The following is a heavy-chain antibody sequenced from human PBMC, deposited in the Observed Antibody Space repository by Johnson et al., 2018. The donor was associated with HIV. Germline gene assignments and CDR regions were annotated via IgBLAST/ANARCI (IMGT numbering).Heavy chain of an antibody. D-gene: IGHD3-22*01. CDR1: GFTFSNYG. CDR3: AKTYYYDSRGSMAFDI. CDR2: IRYDGSNK. Sequence: VQLVESGGGVVQPGGSLRLSCAASGFTFSNYGMHWVRQAPGKGLEWVAFIRYDGSNKYYADSVKGRFTISRDNSKNTLYLQMNSLRADDTAVYYCAKTYYYDSRGSMAFDIWSQWTMVTVSS. J-gene: IGHJ3*02. V-gene: IGHV3-30*02.